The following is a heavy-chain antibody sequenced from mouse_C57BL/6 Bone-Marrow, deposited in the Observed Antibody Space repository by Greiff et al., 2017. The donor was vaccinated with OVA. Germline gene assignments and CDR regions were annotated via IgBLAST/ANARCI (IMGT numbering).Heavy chain of an antibody. V-gene: IGHV1-63*01. Sequence: VQLVESGAELVRPGTSVKMSCKASGYTFTNYWIGWAKQRPGHGLEWIGDIYPGGGYTNYNEKFKGKATLTADKSSSTAYMQFSSLTSEDSAIYYCARRGAQATGFDYWGQGTTLTVSS. CDR2: IYPGGGYT. J-gene: IGHJ2*01. D-gene: IGHD3-2*02. CDR1: GYTFTNYW. CDR3: ARRGAQATGFDY.